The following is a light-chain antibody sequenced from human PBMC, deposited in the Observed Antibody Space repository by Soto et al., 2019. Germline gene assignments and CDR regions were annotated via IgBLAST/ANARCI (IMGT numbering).Light chain of an antibody. CDR2: DAS. V-gene: IGKV1-5*01. CDR3: QQYNHYWT. J-gene: IGKJ1*01. Sequence: DIQMTQSPYTLSASVGDRVTITCRASQSISSWLAWYQQKPGKAPKVLIYDASSLESGVPSRFSGSGSGKEFSLTISSLQPDDFATYYCQQYNHYWTFGQGTRVEIK. CDR1: QSISSW.